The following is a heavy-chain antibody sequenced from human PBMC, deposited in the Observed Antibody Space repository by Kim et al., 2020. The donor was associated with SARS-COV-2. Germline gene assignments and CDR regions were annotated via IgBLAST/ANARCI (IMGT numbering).Heavy chain of an antibody. V-gene: IGHV1-46*01. Sequence: ASVKVSCKASGYRFTTSYIHWVRQAPGQGLEWMGIINPSVGSTSYAQKFQDRVIMTRDTSTSTVYMELSSLKSEDTAVYYCARDPSVTTTAQFDYWGQGPLVTVSS. J-gene: IGHJ4*02. CDR3: ARDPSVTTTAQFDY. CDR1: GYRFTTSY. D-gene: IGHD5-12*01. CDR2: INPSVGST.